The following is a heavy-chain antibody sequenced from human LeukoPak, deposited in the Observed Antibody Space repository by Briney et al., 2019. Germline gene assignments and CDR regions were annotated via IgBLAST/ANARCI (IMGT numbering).Heavy chain of an antibody. CDR1: GYTLTELS. CDR2: FDPEDGET. Sequence: ASVKVSCKVSGYTLTELSMHWVRQAPGKGLEWMGGFDPEDGETIYAQKFQGRVTMTEDTSTDTAYMELSSLRSEDTAVYYCATVGDFWSGYNWFDPWGQGTLVTVSS. V-gene: IGHV1-24*01. D-gene: IGHD3-3*01. CDR3: ATVGDFWSGYNWFDP. J-gene: IGHJ5*02.